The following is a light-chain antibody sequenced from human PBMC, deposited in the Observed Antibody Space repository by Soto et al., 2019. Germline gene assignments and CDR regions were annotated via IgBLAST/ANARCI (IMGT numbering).Light chain of an antibody. J-gene: IGLJ2*01. CDR2: DVS. CDR1: SSDVGGYKY. Sequence: QSVLTQPRSVSGSPGQSVTISCTGTSSDVGGYKYVSWHQQHPGKAPKLMIYDVSKRPSGVPDRFSGSKSGNTASLTISGLQAGDEADYYCGSYAGSYTLVFGGGTKVTVL. V-gene: IGLV2-11*01. CDR3: GSYAGSYTLV.